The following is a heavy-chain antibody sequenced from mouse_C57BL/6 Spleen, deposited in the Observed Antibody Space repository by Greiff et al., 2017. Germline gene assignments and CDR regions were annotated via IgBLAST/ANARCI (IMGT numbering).Heavy chain of an antibody. Sequence: VQLPQSGPELVKPGASVKIPCTASGYTFTDYNMDWVKQSQGKSLEWFGAINPNNGGTFYNQKLNGKATLTVDKSSSTAYMEHRRLTSEDTAVYYWARKDYAMDYWGQGTSVTVSS. J-gene: IGHJ4*01. V-gene: IGHV1-18*01. CDR1: GYTFTDYN. CDR3: ARKDYAMDY. CDR2: INPNNGGT.